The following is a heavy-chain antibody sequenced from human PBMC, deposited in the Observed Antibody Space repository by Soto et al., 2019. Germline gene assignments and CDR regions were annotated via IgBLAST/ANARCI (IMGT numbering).Heavy chain of an antibody. V-gene: IGHV4-34*01. CDR1: GGSFSGYY. CDR3: GGVPGIAVAGKGGYFDY. CDR2: INHSGST. Sequence: SETLSLTCAVYGGSFSGYYWSWIRQPPGKGLEWIGEINHSGSTNYNPSLKSRVTISVDTSKNQFSLKLGSVTAADTAVYYCGGVPGIAVAGKGGYFDYWGQGTLVTVSS. D-gene: IGHD6-19*01. J-gene: IGHJ4*02.